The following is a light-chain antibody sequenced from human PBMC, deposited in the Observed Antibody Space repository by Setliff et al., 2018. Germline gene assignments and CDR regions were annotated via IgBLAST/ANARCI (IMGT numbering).Light chain of an antibody. CDR1: SSNIGAGYD. CDR3: QSYDNSLSAVV. CDR2: TNT. J-gene: IGLJ2*01. Sequence: QSVLAQPPSASEAPGQRVTISCTGRSSNIGAGYDVHWYQRFPGTALKLPIYTNTNRPSGVPDRFSASKSGTSASLAITGLQAEDEADYYCQSYDNSLSAVVFGGGTKVTVL. V-gene: IGLV1-40*01.